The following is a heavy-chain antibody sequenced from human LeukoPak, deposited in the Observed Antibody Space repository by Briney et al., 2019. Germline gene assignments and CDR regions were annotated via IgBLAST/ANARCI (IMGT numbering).Heavy chain of an antibody. J-gene: IGHJ3*02. CDR2: IRYDGSNT. D-gene: IGHD3-10*01. V-gene: IGHV3-30*02. CDR1: GFTFNNYG. CDR3: ARDRMVRYAFDI. Sequence: GGSLRLSCAASGFTFNNYGMHWVRQAPGKGLEWLAFIRYDGSNTYYADSVKGRSTVSRDDSKNTLYLQMNSLRAEDTAVYYCARDRMVRYAFDIWGQGTMVTVSS.